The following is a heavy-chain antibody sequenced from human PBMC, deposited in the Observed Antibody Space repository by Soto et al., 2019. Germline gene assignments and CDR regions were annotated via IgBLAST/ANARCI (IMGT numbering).Heavy chain of an antibody. J-gene: IGHJ4*02. V-gene: IGHV4-39*01. D-gene: IGHD5-12*01. Sequence: SETLSLTCTVSGGSISSSSYYWGWIRQPPGKGLEWIGSIYYSGSTYYNPSLKSRVTISVDTSKNQFSLKLSSVTAADTAVYYCARNILATVNFDYWGQGTLVTVSS. CDR3: ARNILATVNFDY. CDR1: GGSISSSSYY. CDR2: IYYSGST.